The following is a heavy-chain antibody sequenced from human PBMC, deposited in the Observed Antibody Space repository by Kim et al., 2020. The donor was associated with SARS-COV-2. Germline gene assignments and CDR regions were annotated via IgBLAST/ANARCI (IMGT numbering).Heavy chain of an antibody. CDR3: ARDMGGYNWNRGFDY. Sequence: GGSLRLSCAASGFTFSSYEMNWVRQAPGKGLEWVSYISSSGSTIYYADSVKGRFTISRDNAKNSLYLQMNSLRAEDTAVYYCARDMGGYNWNRGFDYWGQGTLVTVSS. CDR1: GFTFSSYE. D-gene: IGHD1-20*01. V-gene: IGHV3-48*03. J-gene: IGHJ4*02. CDR2: ISSSGSTI.